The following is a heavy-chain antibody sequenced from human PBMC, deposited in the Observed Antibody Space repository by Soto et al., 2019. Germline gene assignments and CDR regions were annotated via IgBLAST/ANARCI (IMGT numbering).Heavy chain of an antibody. CDR3: AAVHQGYCSGGSCYRGLYFDY. V-gene: IGHV1-58*01. Sequence: ASVKVSCKASGFTFTSSAVHWVRQARGQRLELIGWIVVGSGNTNYAQKFQERVTITRDMSTSTAYMELSSLRSEDTAVYYCAAVHQGYCSGGSCYRGLYFDYWGQGTLVTVYS. J-gene: IGHJ4*02. CDR2: IVVGSGNT. CDR1: GFTFTSSA. D-gene: IGHD2-15*01.